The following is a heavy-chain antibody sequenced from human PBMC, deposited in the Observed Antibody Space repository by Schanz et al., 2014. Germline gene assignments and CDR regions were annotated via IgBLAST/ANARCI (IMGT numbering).Heavy chain of an antibody. CDR2: INPSGGST. J-gene: IGHJ4*02. CDR1: GYTFTTYY. CDR3: ARDGEAAAGCDY. V-gene: IGHV1-46*03. D-gene: IGHD6-13*01. Sequence: QVQLVQSGVEVKRPGVSVKVSCKASGYTFTTYYIHWVRQAPGQGLEWMGIINPSGGSTSYAQKFQGRVTMTRDTSTSTVYMELSSLRSEDTAVYYCARDGEAAAGCDYWGQGTLVTVSS.